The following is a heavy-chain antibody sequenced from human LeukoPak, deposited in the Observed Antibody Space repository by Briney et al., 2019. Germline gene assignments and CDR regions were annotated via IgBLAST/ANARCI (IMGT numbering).Heavy chain of an antibody. CDR1: GGTFISYA. J-gene: IGHJ4*02. CDR3: ARPRSGYDSSGHYSPFDY. V-gene: IGHV1-69*13. D-gene: IGHD3-22*01. Sequence: GASVKVSCKASGGTFISYAISWVRQAPGQGLEWMGGIIPIFGTANYAQKFQGRVTITADESASTAYMELSSLRSEDTAVYYCARPRSGYDSSGHYSPFDYWGQGTLATVSS. CDR2: IIPIFGTA.